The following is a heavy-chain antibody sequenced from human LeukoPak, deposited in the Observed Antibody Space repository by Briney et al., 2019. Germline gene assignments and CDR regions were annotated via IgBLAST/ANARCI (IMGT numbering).Heavy chain of an antibody. D-gene: IGHD2-2*01. V-gene: IGHV4-30-2*01. CDR2: MFHNGST. Sequence: PSETLSLTCAVSGDSFSSGGFSWSWIRQPPGKGLEWIGYMFHNGSTHYSPSLQRRVTISVDRFKNQFSLRLRSVTAADTAVYYCGRETLGYCSGTTCSLGMDVWGQGTTVTVSS. CDR1: GDSFSSGGFS. J-gene: IGHJ6*02. CDR3: GRETLGYCSGTTCSLGMDV.